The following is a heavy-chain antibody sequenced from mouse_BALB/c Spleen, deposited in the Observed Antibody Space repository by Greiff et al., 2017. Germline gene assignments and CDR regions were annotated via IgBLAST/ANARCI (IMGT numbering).Heavy chain of an antibody. CDR2: INPSTGYT. CDR3: ARRGMIKAYYYAMDY. D-gene: IGHD2-4*01. Sequence: VQLQQSGAELAKPGASVKMSCKASGYTFTSYWMHWVKQRPGQGLEWIGYINPSTGYTEYNQKFKDKATLTADKSSSTAYMQLSSLTSEDSAVYFCARRGMIKAYYYAMDYWGQGTSVTVSS. V-gene: IGHV1-7*01. CDR1: GYTFTSYW. J-gene: IGHJ4*01.